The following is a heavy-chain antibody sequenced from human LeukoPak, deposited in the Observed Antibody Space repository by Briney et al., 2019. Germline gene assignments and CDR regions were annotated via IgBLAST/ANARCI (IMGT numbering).Heavy chain of an antibody. CDR1: GGTFSSYA. CDR3: ARSISGSYYNHYCYYYYMDV. J-gene: IGHJ6*03. D-gene: IGHD3-10*01. V-gene: IGHV1-69*05. CDR2: IIPIFGTA. Sequence: SVKVSCKASGGTFSSYAISWVRQAPGQGLEWMGGIIPIFGTANYAQKFQGGVTITTDESTSTAYMELSRLRSEDTAVYYCARSISGSYYNHYCYYYYMDVWGNGTTVTVSS.